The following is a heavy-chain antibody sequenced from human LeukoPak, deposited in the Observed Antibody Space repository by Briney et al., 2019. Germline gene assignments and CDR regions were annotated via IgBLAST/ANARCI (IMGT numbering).Heavy chain of an antibody. J-gene: IGHJ4*02. D-gene: IGHD1-26*01. CDR2: ISYDGSNK. CDR3: AKERAQWELLLGDFDY. V-gene: IGHV3-30*18. Sequence: PGGSLRLSCAASGFTFSSYGMHWVRQAPGKGLEWVAVISYDGSNKYYADSVKGRFTISRDNSKNTLYLQMNSLRAEDTAVYYCAKERAQWELLLGDFDYRGQGTLVTVSS. CDR1: GFTFSSYG.